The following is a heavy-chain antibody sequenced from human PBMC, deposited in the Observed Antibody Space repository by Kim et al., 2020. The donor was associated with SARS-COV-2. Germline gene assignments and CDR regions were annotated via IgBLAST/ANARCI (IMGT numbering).Heavy chain of an antibody. CDR1: GFTFSNYW. CDR2: INQYGSEK. D-gene: IGHD2-2*01. V-gene: IGHV3-7*01. CDR3: ARHDCISSNTCPLDY. J-gene: IGHJ4*02. Sequence: GGSLRLSCAASGFTFSNYWMTWVRQAPGKGLEWVANINQYGSEKHYVDSLRGRCTVSRDNARNSLYLQVNSLRAEDTAIYYCARHDCISSNTCPLDYWGQGTLVTVSS.